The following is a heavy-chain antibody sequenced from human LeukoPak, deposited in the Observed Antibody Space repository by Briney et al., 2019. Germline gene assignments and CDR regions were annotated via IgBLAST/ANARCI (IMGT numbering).Heavy chain of an antibody. CDR3: ARSRGYCSAGSCYSAFDP. CDR2: IIPIFGTA. V-gene: IGHV1-69*06. CDR1: GGTFSSYA. J-gene: IGHJ5*02. D-gene: IGHD2-15*01. Sequence: ASVTVSCKASGGTFSSYAISWVRQAPGQGLEWMGGIIPIFGTANYAQKLQGRVTITADKSTSTAYMELSSLRSEDTAVYYCARSRGYCSAGSCYSAFDPWGQGTLVTVSS.